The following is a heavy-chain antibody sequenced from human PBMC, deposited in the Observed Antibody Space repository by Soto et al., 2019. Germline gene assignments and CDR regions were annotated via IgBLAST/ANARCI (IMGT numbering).Heavy chain of an antibody. CDR2: INPSGGST. J-gene: IGHJ6*02. V-gene: IGHV1-46*01. Sequence: ASVKVSCKASGYTFSTYAMHWVRQAPGQGLEWMGIINPSGGSTSYAQKFQGRVTMTRDTSTSTVYMELSSLRSEDTAVYYCARNYYDSSGYYVNSYGMDVWGQGTTVTVSS. CDR3: ARNYYDSSGYYVNSYGMDV. D-gene: IGHD3-22*01. CDR1: GYTFSTYA.